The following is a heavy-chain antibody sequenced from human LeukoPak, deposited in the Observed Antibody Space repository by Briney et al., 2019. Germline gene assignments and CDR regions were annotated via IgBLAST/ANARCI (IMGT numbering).Heavy chain of an antibody. CDR3: ARGRYNYGY. CDR2: IHQDGSDK. CDR1: GFTFSTYW. D-gene: IGHD5-18*01. V-gene: IGHV3-7*01. Sequence: GGPLRLSCAASGFTFSTYWMSWVRQAPGKGLEWVANIHQDGSDKYYVDSVKGRFTISRDNAKNSLYLQVNSLRAEDTAVYYCARGRYNYGYWGLGILVTVSS. J-gene: IGHJ4*02.